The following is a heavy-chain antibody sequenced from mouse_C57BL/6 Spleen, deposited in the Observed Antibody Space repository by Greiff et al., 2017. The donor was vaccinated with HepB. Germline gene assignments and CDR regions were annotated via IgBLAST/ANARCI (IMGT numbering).Heavy chain of an antibody. V-gene: IGHV5-17*01. D-gene: IGHD2-4*01. CDR2: ISSGSSSI. CDR3: ARERVYYDYYYFDY. Sequence: DVMLVESGGGLVKPGGSLKLSCAASGFTFSDYGMHWVRQAPEKGLEWVAYISSGSSSIYYADTVKGRFTISRDNAKNTLFLQMTSLRSEDTAMYYCARERVYYDYYYFDYWGQGTTLTVSS. J-gene: IGHJ2*01. CDR1: GFTFSDYG.